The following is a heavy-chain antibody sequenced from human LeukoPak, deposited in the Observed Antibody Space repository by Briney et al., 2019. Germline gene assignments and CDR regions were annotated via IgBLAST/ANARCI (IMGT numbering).Heavy chain of an antibody. CDR2: INPNSGGT. CDR1: GYSFTSHY. V-gene: IGHV1-2*02. D-gene: IGHD6-6*01. CDR3: ARGEQQLVDRRYYYYYYYMDV. J-gene: IGHJ6*03. Sequence: ASVKVSCKASGYSFTSHYMHWVRQAPGQGLEWMGWINPNSGGTNYAQKFQGRVTMTRDTSISTAYMELSRLRSDDTAVYYCARGEQQLVDRRYYYYYYYMDVWGKGTTVTVSS.